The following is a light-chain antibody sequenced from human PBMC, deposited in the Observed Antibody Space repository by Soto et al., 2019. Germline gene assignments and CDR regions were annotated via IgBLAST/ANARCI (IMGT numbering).Light chain of an antibody. CDR1: SSDVGGYNY. V-gene: IGLV2-14*01. J-gene: IGLJ1*01. CDR2: DVS. Sequence: QSALTQPASVSGSPGQSIAISCTGTSSDVGGYNYVCWYQQHPGKAPKLMIYDVSNRPSGVSDRFSGSKSGNTASLTISGIQAEDEPDYYCSSYTSTSTYVFGTGTKLTVL. CDR3: SSYTSTSTYV.